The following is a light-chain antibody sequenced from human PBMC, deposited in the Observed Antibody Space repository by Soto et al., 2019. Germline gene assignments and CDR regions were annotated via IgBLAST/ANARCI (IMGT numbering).Light chain of an antibody. J-gene: IGKJ4*01. V-gene: IGKV3-11*01. CDR1: QSLDNY. Sequence: EIVLTQSPATLSLSPGERATLSCRASQSLDNYLAWYQHKPGQPPRLLIYDASTRATDIPARFSGSGSGTDFTLTISGLEPEDFAVYDCQQSGRWPSFGGGTKVEI. CDR2: DAS. CDR3: QQSGRWPS.